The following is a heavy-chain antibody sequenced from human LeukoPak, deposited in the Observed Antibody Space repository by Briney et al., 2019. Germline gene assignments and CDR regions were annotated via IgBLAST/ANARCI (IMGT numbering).Heavy chain of an antibody. CDR1: GFTFSNYG. CDR3: ARSGSYSTIWRFDF. J-gene: IGHJ4*02. V-gene: IGHV3-23*01. D-gene: IGHD6-13*01. Sequence: PGGSLRLSCAAFGFTFSNYGMNWVRQAPGKGLEWVSSITGGADDTNHADSVKGRFTISRDNSKNTLYLQMNSLRAEDTALYYCARSGSYSTIWRFDFWGLGTLVTVSS. CDR2: ITGGADDT.